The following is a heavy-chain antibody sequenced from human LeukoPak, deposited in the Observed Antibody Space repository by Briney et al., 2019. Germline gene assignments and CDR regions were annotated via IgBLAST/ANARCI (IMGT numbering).Heavy chain of an antibody. Sequence: GGSLRLPCSTSGFTFGDYSMTWFRQTPGKGLEWVGFIRSKTYGGTTDFAASVKGRFTISRDDSKSIAYLQMDNLKTEDTAVYYCARGGITMIRGGLDSWGQGTLVTVSS. V-gene: IGHV3-49*03. CDR2: IRSKTYGGTT. CDR1: GFTFGDYS. J-gene: IGHJ4*02. D-gene: IGHD3-10*01. CDR3: ARGGITMIRGGLDS.